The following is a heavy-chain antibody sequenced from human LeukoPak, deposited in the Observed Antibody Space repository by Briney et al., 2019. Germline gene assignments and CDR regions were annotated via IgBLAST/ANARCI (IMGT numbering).Heavy chain of an antibody. CDR3: AKTSSGWSFDC. V-gene: IGHV3-23*01. CDR1: GFTFSSYA. Sequence: GGSPRLSCAASGFTFSSYAMSWVRQAPGKGLEWVSAISDSGVSTFYADSVKGRFTISRDNSKNTPYLHMSSLRAEDSAVYSCAKTSSGWSFDCWGQGTLVTVSS. CDR2: ISDSGVST. J-gene: IGHJ4*02. D-gene: IGHD6-19*01.